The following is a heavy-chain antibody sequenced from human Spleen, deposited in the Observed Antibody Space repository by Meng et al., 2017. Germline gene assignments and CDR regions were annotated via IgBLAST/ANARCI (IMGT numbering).Heavy chain of an antibody. J-gene: IGHJ4*02. V-gene: IGHV4-34*01. CDR2: INHSGST. CDR3: ARGPTTMAHDFDY. Sequence: QWHLPQWGAGLLKPSETLSLTCVVSGGSFSDYYWSWIRQPPGKGLEWIGEINHSGSTNYNPSLESRATISVDTSQNNLSLKLSSVTAADSAVYYCARGPTTMAHDFDYWGQGTLVTVSS. D-gene: IGHD4-11*01. CDR1: GGSFSDYY.